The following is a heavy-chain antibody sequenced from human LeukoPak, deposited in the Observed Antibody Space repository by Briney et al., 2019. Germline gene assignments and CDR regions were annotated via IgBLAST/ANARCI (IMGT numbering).Heavy chain of an antibody. CDR1: GGTFSSYA. J-gene: IGHJ4*02. Sequence: SVKVSCKASGGTFSSYAISWVRQAPGQGLEWMGRIIPILGTANYAQKFQGRVTITTDESTITAYMELSSLRSEDTAVYYCARGDYGGNPWNFDYWGQGTLVTVSS. CDR2: IIPILGTA. D-gene: IGHD4-23*01. V-gene: IGHV1-69*11. CDR3: ARGDYGGNPWNFDY.